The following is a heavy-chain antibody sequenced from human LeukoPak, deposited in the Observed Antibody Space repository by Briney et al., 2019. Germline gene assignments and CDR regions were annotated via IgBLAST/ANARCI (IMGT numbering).Heavy chain of an antibody. V-gene: IGHV3-30-3*02. CDR3: AKSQGYFDY. CDR2: ISYDGSNK. J-gene: IGHJ4*02. CDR1: GFTFSSYA. Sequence: GGSLRLSCAASGFTFSSYAMHWVRQAPGKGLEWVAVISYDGSNKYYADSVKGRFTISRDNSKNTVYLQMHSLRAEDTAVYYCAKSQGYFDYWGQGTLVTVSS.